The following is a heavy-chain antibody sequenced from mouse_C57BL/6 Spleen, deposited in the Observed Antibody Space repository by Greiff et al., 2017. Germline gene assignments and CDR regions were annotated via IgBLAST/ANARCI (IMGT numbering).Heavy chain of an antibody. CDR2: IDPEDGET. CDR1: GFNIKDYY. J-gene: IGHJ3*01. D-gene: IGHD1-1*01. V-gene: IGHV14-2*01. Sequence: EVQLQQSGAELVKPGASVKLSCTASGFNIKDYYMHWVKQRTEQGLEWIGRIDPEDGETKYAPQFQGKATITADTSSNTAYLQLSSLTSEDTAVYYCAPVPYYYGSSSWFAYWGQGTLVTVSA. CDR3: APVPYYYGSSSWFAY.